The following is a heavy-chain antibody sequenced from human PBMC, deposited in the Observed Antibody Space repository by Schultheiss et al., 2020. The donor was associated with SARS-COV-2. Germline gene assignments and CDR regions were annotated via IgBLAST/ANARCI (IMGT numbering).Heavy chain of an antibody. D-gene: IGHD6-6*01. J-gene: IGHJ6*02. CDR1: GGSISSSNW. V-gene: IGHV4-4*02. CDR2: IYHSGST. CDR3: ARRNSSSKNGMDV. Sequence: SETLSLTCAVSGGSISSSNWWSWVRQPPGKGLEWIGEIYHSGSTNYNPSLKSRVTISVDKSKNQFSLKLSSVTAADTAVYYCARRNSSSKNGMDVWGQGTTVTVSS.